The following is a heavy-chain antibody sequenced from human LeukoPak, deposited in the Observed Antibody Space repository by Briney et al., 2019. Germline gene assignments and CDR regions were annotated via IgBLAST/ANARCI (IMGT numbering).Heavy chain of an antibody. Sequence: SETLSLTCAVYGGSFSGYYWSWIRQPPGKGLEWIGEINHSGSTNYNPSLKSRVTISVDTSKNQFSLKLSSVTAADTAVYYCAANFDFWGQGTLVTVSS. V-gene: IGHV4-34*01. CDR1: GGSFSGYY. J-gene: IGHJ4*02. CDR2: INHSGST. CDR3: AANFDF.